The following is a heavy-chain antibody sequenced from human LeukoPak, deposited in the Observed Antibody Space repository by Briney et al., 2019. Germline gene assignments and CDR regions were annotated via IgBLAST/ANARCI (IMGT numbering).Heavy chain of an antibody. CDR2: IYYSGST. D-gene: IGHD3-3*01. CDR3: ARHAASDTGVVIPYYFDY. Sequence: SETLSLTCTVSGSISSSSYYWGWIRQPPGKGLEWIGYIYYSGSTNYNPSLKSRVTISVDTSKNQFSLKLSSVTAADTAVYYCARHAASDTGVVIPYYFDYWGQGTLVTVSS. J-gene: IGHJ4*02. V-gene: IGHV4-61*05. CDR1: GSISSSSYY.